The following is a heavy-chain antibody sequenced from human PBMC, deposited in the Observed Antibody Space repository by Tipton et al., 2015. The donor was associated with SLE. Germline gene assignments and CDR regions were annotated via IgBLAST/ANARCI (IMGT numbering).Heavy chain of an antibody. D-gene: IGHD2-8*01. Sequence: LRLSCAVYGGSFSDYSWSWIRQPPGKGLEWIGEINHSGSTNYNPSLKSRVTISIDTSKNQFSLRLSSVTAADTAVYYCARDCTTGVCYTTPFDYWGQGTLVTVSP. J-gene: IGHJ4*02. CDR1: GGSFSDYS. CDR3: ARDCTTGVCYTTPFDY. V-gene: IGHV4-34*01. CDR2: INHSGST.